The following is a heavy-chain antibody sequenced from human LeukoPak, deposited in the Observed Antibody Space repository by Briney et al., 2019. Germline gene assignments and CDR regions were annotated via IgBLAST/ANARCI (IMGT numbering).Heavy chain of an antibody. Sequence: GGSLRLSCAASGFTFSSYGMHWVRQAPGKGLEWVAVIWYDGSNKYYADSVKGRFTISRDNSKNTLYLQMNSLRAEDTAVYYCARDRNYDILTGSSYFDYWGQGTLVTVSS. CDR1: GFTFSSYG. V-gene: IGHV3-33*01. J-gene: IGHJ4*02. CDR2: IWYDGSNK. D-gene: IGHD3-9*01. CDR3: ARDRNYDILTGSSYFDY.